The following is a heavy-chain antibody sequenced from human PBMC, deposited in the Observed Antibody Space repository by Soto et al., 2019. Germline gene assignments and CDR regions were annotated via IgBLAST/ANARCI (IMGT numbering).Heavy chain of an antibody. D-gene: IGHD2-2*01. Sequence: QVQLVQSGAEVKKPGSSVKVSCKASGGTFSSYAISWVRQAPGQGLEWMGGIIPISGTANYAQKFQGRVTITADEFTSTGYLELRSLRSEDPAVYYCGRSQGSSTSLEIYYYYYYGMDVWGQGNTVTVSS. J-gene: IGHJ6*02. V-gene: IGHV1-69*01. CDR2: IIPISGTA. CDR1: GGTFSSYA. CDR3: GRSQGSSTSLEIYYYYYYGMDV.